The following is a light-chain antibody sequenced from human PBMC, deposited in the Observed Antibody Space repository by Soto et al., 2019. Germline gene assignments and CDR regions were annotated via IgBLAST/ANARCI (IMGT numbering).Light chain of an antibody. CDR2: AAS. J-gene: IGKJ1*01. Sequence: DIQMTQSPSSLSASVGDRVTIACRASQSVSRYLNWYQQKPGKAPKLLIYAASILQSGVPSRFSVSGSGADFTLTISSLQPEDFATYYCQQSYTTPPWTFGQGTTVEIK. V-gene: IGKV1-39*01. CDR3: QQSYTTPPWT. CDR1: QSVSRY.